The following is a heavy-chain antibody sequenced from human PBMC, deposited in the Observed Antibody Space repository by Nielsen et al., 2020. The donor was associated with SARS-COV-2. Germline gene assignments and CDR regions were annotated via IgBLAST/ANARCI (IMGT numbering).Heavy chain of an antibody. D-gene: IGHD2-2*01. J-gene: IGHJ6*03. CDR1: GGSVSSNDW. CDR2: VSHSGSI. Sequence: SETLSLTCAVSGGSVSSNDWWTWVRQSPGKGLEWIGEVSHSGSINYNPSLKSRFTLSMDKPKRQFSLRLTSVSAADTAVYFCARGDLVVVPSPILGLGPFFYYFYLDVWGKGTTVIVSS. V-gene: IGHV4-4*02. CDR3: ARGDLVVVPSPILGLGPFFYYFYLDV.